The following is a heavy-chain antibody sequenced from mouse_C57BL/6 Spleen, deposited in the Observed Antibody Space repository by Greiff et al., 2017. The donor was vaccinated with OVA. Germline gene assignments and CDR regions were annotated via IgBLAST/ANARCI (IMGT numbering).Heavy chain of an antibody. D-gene: IGHD2-4*01. CDR2: IDPSDSET. V-gene: IGHV1-52*01. Sequence: VKQRPIQGLEWIGNIDPSDSETHYNQKFKDKATVTVDKSSSTAYMQLSSLTSEDSAVYYCARKRIYYDYEDWYFDVWGTGTTVTVSS. J-gene: IGHJ1*03. CDR3: ARKRIYYDYEDWYFDV.